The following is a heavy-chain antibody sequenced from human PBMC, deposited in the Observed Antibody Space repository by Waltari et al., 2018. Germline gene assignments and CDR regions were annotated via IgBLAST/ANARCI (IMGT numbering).Heavy chain of an antibody. CDR1: GYTFSDYG. CDR3: AKDAFGNTYLDH. Sequence: QVQLVQSGAEVKKPGASVKVSCKASGYTFSDYGISWVRQAPGQGLEWMGWISGNNGHTNHAQKFQGRLIMTEDTSATTVYMELTYLTSDDTAIYYCAKDAFGNTYLDHWGQGTLVTVSS. CDR2: ISGNNGHT. J-gene: IGHJ5*02. V-gene: IGHV1-18*01. D-gene: IGHD3-10*01.